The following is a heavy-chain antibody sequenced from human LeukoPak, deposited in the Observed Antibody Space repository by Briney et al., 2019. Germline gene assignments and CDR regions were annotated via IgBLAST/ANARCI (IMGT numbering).Heavy chain of an antibody. CDR2: ISSSSSII. Sequence: GGSLRLSCAASGFTFSSHSMNWVHQAPGKGLEWVSYISSSSSIIYYADSVKGRFTISRDNAKNSLYLQMNSLRAEDTAVYYCARSRYSGYDSPFDYWGQGTLVTVSS. J-gene: IGHJ4*02. CDR1: GFTFSSHS. D-gene: IGHD5-12*01. V-gene: IGHV3-48*01. CDR3: ARSRYSGYDSPFDY.